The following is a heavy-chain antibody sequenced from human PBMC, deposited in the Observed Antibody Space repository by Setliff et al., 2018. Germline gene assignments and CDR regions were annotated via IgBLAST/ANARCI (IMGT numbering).Heavy chain of an antibody. CDR1: GSSISTSSHH. Sequence: PSETLSPTCTVSGSSISTSSHHWVWIRQSPGKGLEWIGTIYSSGTTYYNLSLKSRVIISLDTSKSQFSLYLGSVTAADTAVYYCTRRPRGRAAFDIWGQGTMVTVSS. V-gene: IGHV4-39*01. J-gene: IGHJ3*02. CDR2: IYSSGTT. CDR3: TRRPRGRAAFDI. D-gene: IGHD3-10*01.